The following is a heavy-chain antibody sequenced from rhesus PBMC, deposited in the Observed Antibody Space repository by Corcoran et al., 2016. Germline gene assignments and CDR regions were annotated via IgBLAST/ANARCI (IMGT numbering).Heavy chain of an antibody. CDR2: IYGSTGST. J-gene: IGHJ5-1*01. D-gene: IGHD3-34*01. Sequence: QVQLQESGPGLVKPSETLSLTCAVSGGSFSSYWWGWLRAPPGKGLGWILSIYGSTGSTEYNPYLKSRATISSDTSKSQFSLKLISVTAADTAVYYCARTEYAGVIIYNRFDVWGPGVLVTVSS. CDR3: ARTEYAGVIIYNRFDV. V-gene: IGHV4-160*01. CDR1: GGSFSSYW.